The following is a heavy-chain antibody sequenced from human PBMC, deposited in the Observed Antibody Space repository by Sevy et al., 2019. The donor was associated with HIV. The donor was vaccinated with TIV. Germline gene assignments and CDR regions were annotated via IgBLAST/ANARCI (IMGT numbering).Heavy chain of an antibody. Sequence: GGSLRLSCVASGFTFPIYSVLWVRQAPGKGLEWLTLISYDGNYKYYADSVKGRFTISRDNSNNILYLQMNSLRAEDTAVYYCARSGSLFRPFDYWGQGTLVTVSS. D-gene: IGHD1-26*01. CDR2: ISYDGNYK. V-gene: IGHV3-30*04. CDR3: ARSGSLFRPFDY. J-gene: IGHJ4*02. CDR1: GFTFPIYS.